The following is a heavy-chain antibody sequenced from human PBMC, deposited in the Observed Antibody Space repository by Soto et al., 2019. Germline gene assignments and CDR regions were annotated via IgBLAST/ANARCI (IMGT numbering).Heavy chain of an antibody. CDR3: ARAYYDFWSGYQTYDYYYGMDV. D-gene: IGHD3-3*01. CDR2: INAGNGNT. CDR1: GYTFTSYA. Sequence: ASLKVSCKASGYTFTSYAMHWVRQAPGQRLEWMGWINAGNGNTKYSQKFQGRVTITRDTSASTAYMELSSLRSEDTAVYYCARAYYDFWSGYQTYDYYYGMDVWGQGTTVTVSS. V-gene: IGHV1-3*01. J-gene: IGHJ6*02.